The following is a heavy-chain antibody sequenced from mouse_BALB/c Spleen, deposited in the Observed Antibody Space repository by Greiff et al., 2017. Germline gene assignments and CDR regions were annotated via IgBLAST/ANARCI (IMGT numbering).Heavy chain of an antibody. J-gene: IGHJ2*01. CDR2: ISSGGGNT. D-gene: IGHD1-1*02. V-gene: IGHV5-9*03. CDR3: ARWDYGLFDY. Sequence: ESGGGLVKPGGSLKLSCAASGFTFSSYTMSWVRQTPEKRLEWVATISSGGGNTYYPDSVKGRFTISRDNAKNNLYLQMSSLRSEDTALYYCARWDYGLFDYWGQGTTLTVSS. CDR1: GFTFSSYT.